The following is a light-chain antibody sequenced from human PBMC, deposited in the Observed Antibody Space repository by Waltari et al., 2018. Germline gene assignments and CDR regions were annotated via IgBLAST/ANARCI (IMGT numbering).Light chain of an antibody. V-gene: IGKV3-11*01. CDR1: HSIANY. Sequence: EIVLTQSPATPSLSPGERATLSCRASHSIANYLAWYQQRPGQAPRLLIYDTSNRATGIPARFSGSGYETDFTLTISSLEPEDFGVYYCQQRSNWPLTFGGGTKVEIK. CDR3: QQRSNWPLT. J-gene: IGKJ4*01. CDR2: DTS.